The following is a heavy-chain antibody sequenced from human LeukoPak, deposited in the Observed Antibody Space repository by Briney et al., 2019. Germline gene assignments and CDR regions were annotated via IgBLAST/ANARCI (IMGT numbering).Heavy chain of an antibody. Sequence: GGSLRLSCAASGFTFSSYAMSWVRQAPGKGLEWVSAIGGSGGSTYYADSVKGRFTISRDNSKNTLYLQMNSLRSDDTAVYYCARVAEDCSSTSCYAGVDYWGQGTLVPVSS. CDR2: IGGSGGST. CDR1: GFTFSSYA. D-gene: IGHD2-2*01. J-gene: IGHJ4*02. CDR3: ARVAEDCSSTSCYAGVDY. V-gene: IGHV3-23*01.